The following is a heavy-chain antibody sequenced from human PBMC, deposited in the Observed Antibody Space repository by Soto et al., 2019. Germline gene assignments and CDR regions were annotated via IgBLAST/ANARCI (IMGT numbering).Heavy chain of an antibody. CDR1: GGSLSSSSYY. V-gene: IGHV4-39*01. CDR3: SGSYGSGSLRFCGS. D-gene: IGHD3-10*01. CDR2: FYYSGST. J-gene: IGHJ4*02. Sequence: QLQLQESGPGLVKPSETLSLTCTGSGGSLSSSSYYWGWIRQPPGKGLEWIGSFYYSGSTYYNQSLKSRVTLSVDTSKNQFSLKLSSVTASDTAGYYCSGSYGSGSLRFCGSWGQGPLVTVSS.